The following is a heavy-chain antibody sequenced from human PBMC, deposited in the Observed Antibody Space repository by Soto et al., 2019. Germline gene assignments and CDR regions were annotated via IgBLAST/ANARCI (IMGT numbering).Heavy chain of an antibody. J-gene: IGHJ6*02. CDR1: GFTFRDYY. CDR3: AREYYCTMDL. Sequence: QVQLVESGGGLVRHGGSLRLSCEASGFTFRDYYMTWFRQAPGKGLEWLSYIDSSTKYTNYADSVKGRFTISRDNAKNSLYLQMNSLRADDTAVYYCAREYYCTMDLWGQGTMVTVSS. CDR2: IDSSTKYT. V-gene: IGHV3-11*05.